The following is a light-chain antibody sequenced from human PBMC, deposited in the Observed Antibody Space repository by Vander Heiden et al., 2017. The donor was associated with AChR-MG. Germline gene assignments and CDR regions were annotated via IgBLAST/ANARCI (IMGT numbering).Light chain of an antibody. J-gene: IGKJ3*01. CDR3: QQSYRFPFT. CDR2: AAS. CDR1: QSIDTY. V-gene: IGKV1-39*01. Sequence: DIQMTQSPTSLSASLGDSVTITCRATQSIDTYLNWYQQQPGKAPKLLFYAASGVQSGVPSRFSGSGSGTDFTLTINYLQHEDFATYFCQQSYRFPFTFGPGTKVEIK.